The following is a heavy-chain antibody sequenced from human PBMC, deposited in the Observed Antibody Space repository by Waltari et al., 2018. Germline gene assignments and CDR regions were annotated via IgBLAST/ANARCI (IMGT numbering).Heavy chain of an antibody. CDR2: ISYEATSK. J-gene: IGHJ4*02. CDR1: VFIFSRHA. CDR3: ARDQYSTGWYPDY. D-gene: IGHD6-19*01. V-gene: IGHV3-30-3*01. Sequence: QVQLVESGGGVVQPGSSLRLSCAGSVFIFSRHALHWVRQAPGKGLEWVAVISYEATSKDYADSVQGRFTISRDNSKNTLYLQMNSLRVEDTAVYYCARDQYSTGWYPDYWGQGTLVTVSS.